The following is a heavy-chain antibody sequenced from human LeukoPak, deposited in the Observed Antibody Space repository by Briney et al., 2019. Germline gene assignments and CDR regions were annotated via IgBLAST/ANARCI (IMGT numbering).Heavy chain of an antibody. Sequence: ASAKVSCKASGYTFTDYYMHWVRQAPGQGLEWMGWINPNSGGTNCAQKFQGRVTMTRDTSISTAYMHLSRLRSADTAVYYCARSPHILTGENFDYWGQGTLLTVSS. CDR3: ARSPHILTGENFDY. V-gene: IGHV1-2*02. CDR1: GYTFTDYY. CDR2: INPNSGGT. D-gene: IGHD3-9*01. J-gene: IGHJ4*02.